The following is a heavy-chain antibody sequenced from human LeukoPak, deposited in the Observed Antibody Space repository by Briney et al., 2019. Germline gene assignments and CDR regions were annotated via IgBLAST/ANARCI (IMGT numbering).Heavy chain of an antibody. V-gene: IGHV3-53*01. J-gene: IGHJ4*02. CDR1: GFSVSSNY. CDR3: ATGRYSSGWSY. D-gene: IGHD6-19*01. CDR2: IYTGGST. Sequence: QAGPCLRLSCAPSGFSVSSNYISSGRQAPGEGLGRVSFIYTGGSTYSADSVRGRFTTSRDNSKNTLYLQMNSLRAEDTAVYYCATGRYSSGWSYWGQGTLATVSS.